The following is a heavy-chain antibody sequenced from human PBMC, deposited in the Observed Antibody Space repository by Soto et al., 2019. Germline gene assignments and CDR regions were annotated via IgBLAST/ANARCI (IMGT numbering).Heavy chain of an antibody. CDR1: GFTFSSYA. Sequence: PVGSLRLSCAASGFTFSSYAMSWVRQAPGKGLEWVSAISGSGGSTYYADSVKGRFTISRDNSKNTLYLQMNSLRAEDTAVYYCAKTSGYCTNGVCSTVYYFDYWGQGTLVTVSS. J-gene: IGHJ4*02. D-gene: IGHD2-8*01. CDR3: AKTSGYCTNGVCSTVYYFDY. CDR2: ISGSGGST. V-gene: IGHV3-23*01.